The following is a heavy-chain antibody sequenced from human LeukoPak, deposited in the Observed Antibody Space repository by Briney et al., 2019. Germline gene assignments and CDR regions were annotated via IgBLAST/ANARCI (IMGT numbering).Heavy chain of an antibody. CDR3: ARQRCSSTSCYTRWFDP. J-gene: IGHJ5*02. D-gene: IGHD2-2*02. CDR2: IYPGDSDT. CDR1: GYSFISYW. Sequence: NLGESLKISCKGSGYSFISYWIGWVRQMPGKGLEWMGIIYPGDSDTRYSPSFQGQVTISADKSISTAYLQWSSLKASDTAMYYCARQRCSSTSCYTRWFDPWGQGTLVTVSS. V-gene: IGHV5-51*01.